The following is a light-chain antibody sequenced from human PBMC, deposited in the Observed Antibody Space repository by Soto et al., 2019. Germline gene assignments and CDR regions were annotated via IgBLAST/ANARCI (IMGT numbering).Light chain of an antibody. CDR1: SRDIGNYNY. Sequence: QSVLTQPASVSGSPGQSITISCTGTSRDIGNYNYVSWYQHHPGKAPKLMIYEVTGRPSGVSDRFSGSKSGMTASLTISGLQPEDEADYFCASYRGRFIYVFGTGTKVTVL. V-gene: IGLV2-14*01. CDR3: ASYRGRFIYV. CDR2: EVT. J-gene: IGLJ1*01.